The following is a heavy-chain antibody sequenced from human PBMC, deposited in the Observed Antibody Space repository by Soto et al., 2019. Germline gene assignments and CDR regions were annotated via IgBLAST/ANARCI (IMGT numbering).Heavy chain of an antibody. CDR1: GFTFSSYA. CDR3: AKDGKIAAAGTWVKYFDY. Sequence: RLSCAASGFTFSSYAMSWVRQAPGKGLEWVSAISGSGDKTYYADSVKGRITISRDNSKNTLYLQMNSLRAEDTAVYYCAKDGKIAAAGTWVKYFDYWGQGTLVTVSS. J-gene: IGHJ4*02. CDR2: ISGSGDKT. D-gene: IGHD6-13*01. V-gene: IGHV3-23*01.